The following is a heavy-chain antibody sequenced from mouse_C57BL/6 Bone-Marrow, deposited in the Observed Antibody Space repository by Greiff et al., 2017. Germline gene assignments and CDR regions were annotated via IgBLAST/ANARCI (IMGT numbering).Heavy chain of an antibody. CDR2: ISYDGSN. CDR1: GYSITSCYY. D-gene: IGHD2-2*01. Sequence: ESGPGLVKPSQSLSLTCSATGYSITSCYYWYWIRHSPGNKLEWMGYISYDGSNNYNPSLKNRTSITRDTSKNQSFLKLNSVTTEDTATYYCARGGYDGYVYYAMDYWGQGTSVTVSS. CDR3: ARGGYDGYVYYAMDY. J-gene: IGHJ4*01. V-gene: IGHV3-6*01.